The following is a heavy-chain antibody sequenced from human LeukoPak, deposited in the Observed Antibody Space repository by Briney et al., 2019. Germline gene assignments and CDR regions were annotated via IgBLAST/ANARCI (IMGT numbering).Heavy chain of an antibody. D-gene: IGHD6-19*01. CDR2: IYPGDSDT. Sequence: GESLKISCKGSGYSFTSYWIGWVRQMPGKGLEWMGIIYPGDSDTRYSPSFQGQVAISADKSTSTAYLQWSSLKASDTAMYYCARRMRQWLDSAWYFDLWGRGTLVTVSS. J-gene: IGHJ2*01. V-gene: IGHV5-51*01. CDR1: GYSFTSYW. CDR3: ARRMRQWLDSAWYFDL.